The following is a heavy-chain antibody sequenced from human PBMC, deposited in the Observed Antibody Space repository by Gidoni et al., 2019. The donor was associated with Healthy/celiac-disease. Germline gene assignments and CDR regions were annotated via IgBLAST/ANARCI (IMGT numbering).Heavy chain of an antibody. CDR1: GFTFSSYS. D-gene: IGHD2-8*01. CDR2: ISSSSSYI. Sequence: PGGSLRLSCAASGFTFSSYSMNWVRQAPGKGLEWVSSISSSSSYIYYADSVKGRFTISRDNAKNSLYLQMNSLRAEDTAVYYCARDSLYCTNGVCYMASTHFDYWGQGTLVTVSS. J-gene: IGHJ4*02. CDR3: ARDSLYCTNGVCYMASTHFDY. V-gene: IGHV3-21*01.